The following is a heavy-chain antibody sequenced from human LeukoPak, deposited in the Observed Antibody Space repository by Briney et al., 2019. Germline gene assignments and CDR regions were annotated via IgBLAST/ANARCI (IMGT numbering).Heavy chain of an antibody. V-gene: IGHV4-59*01. CDR3: ARRVAVAGDLFDL. D-gene: IGHD6-19*01. Sequence: SETLSLTCTVSGGSISSYYWSWIRQPPGKGLEWIGYIYYSGSTNYNPSLKSRVTISVDTSKNQFSLKLSSVTAADTAVYYCARRVAVAGDLFDLWGRGTLVTVSS. J-gene: IGHJ2*01. CDR2: IYYSGST. CDR1: GGSISSYY.